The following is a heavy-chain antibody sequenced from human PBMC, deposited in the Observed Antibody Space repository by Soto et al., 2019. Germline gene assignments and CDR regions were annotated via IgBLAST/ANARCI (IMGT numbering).Heavy chain of an antibody. Sequence: QVQLQESGPGLVKPSQTLSLTCTVSDASISSGGYYWNWIRQHPGKGLEWIGYIYYSGSTYYNPSLKSRVTISVDTSKNEFSLKLSSVTAADTAVYYCARDGRGRGIAVAGRFWYFDLWGRGTLVTVSS. CDR1: DASISSGGYY. CDR3: ARDGRGRGIAVAGRFWYFDL. CDR2: IYYSGST. V-gene: IGHV4-31*03. J-gene: IGHJ2*01. D-gene: IGHD6-19*01.